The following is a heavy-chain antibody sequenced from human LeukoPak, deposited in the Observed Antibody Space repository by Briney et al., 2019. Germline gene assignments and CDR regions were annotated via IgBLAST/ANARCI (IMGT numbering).Heavy chain of an antibody. J-gene: IGHJ1*01. D-gene: IGHD3-22*01. CDR2: ISYDGSNE. CDR1: GFTFSSYG. Sequence: GGSLRLSCAASGFTFSSYGMHWVRQAPGKGLEWVAVISYDGSNEYYADSMKGRFTISRDNSKNTLYLQMNSLRTEDTAIYYCAKEDVVVITIRYFQHWGQGTPVTVSS. CDR3: AKEDVVVITIRYFQH. V-gene: IGHV3-30*18.